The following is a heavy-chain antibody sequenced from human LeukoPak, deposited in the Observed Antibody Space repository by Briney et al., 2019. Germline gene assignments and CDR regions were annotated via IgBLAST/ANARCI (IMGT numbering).Heavy chain of an antibody. Sequence: PGGSLRLSCAASGFTFSSYWMSWVRQAPGKGLEWVSVIYSGGSTYYADSVKGRFTISRDNSKNTLYLQMNSLRAEDTAVYYCARDRNSVGRFFDYWGQGTPVTVSS. CDR3: ARDRNSVGRFFDY. CDR1: GFTFSSYW. J-gene: IGHJ4*02. D-gene: IGHD2/OR15-2a*01. V-gene: IGHV3-66*01. CDR2: IYSGGST.